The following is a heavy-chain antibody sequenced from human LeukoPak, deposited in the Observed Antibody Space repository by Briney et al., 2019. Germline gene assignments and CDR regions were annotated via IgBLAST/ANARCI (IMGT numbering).Heavy chain of an antibody. Sequence: PSETLSLTCAVYGGSFSGYYWSWIRQPPGKGLEWVSYITSTSSSVSYADSVKGRFTISRDNAKNSLYLQMDSLRDEDTAVYYCARDLLWAFDIWGQGTMVTVSS. J-gene: IGHJ3*02. V-gene: IGHV3-11*04. CDR2: ITSTSSSV. CDR3: ARDLLWAFDI. CDR1: GGSFSGYY.